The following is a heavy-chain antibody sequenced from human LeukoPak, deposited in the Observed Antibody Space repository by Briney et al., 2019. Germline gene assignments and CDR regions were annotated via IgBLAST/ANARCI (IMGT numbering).Heavy chain of an antibody. CDR1: GFTFSSYW. CDR3: VSGYDNYYYYYYMDV. V-gene: IGHV3-74*01. CDR2: INSDGSST. J-gene: IGHJ6*03. D-gene: IGHD5-12*01. Sequence: GGSLRLSCAASGFTFSSYWMHWVRQAPGKGLVWFSRINSDGSSTSYADSVKGRFTISRDNAKNTLYLQMNSLRAEDTAVYYCVSGYDNYYYYYYMDVWGKGTTVTVSS.